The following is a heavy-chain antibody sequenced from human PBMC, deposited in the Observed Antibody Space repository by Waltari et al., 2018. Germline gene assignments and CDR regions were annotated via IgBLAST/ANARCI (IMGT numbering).Heavy chain of an antibody. D-gene: IGHD3-22*01. CDR1: GGSFSGYY. CDR2: INHSGST. J-gene: IGHJ4*02. CDR3: ARGVVIPFDY. V-gene: IGHV4-34*01. Sequence: QWGAGLLKPSETLSLTCAVYGGSFSGYYWSWIRQPPGKGLEWIGEINHSGSTNYNPSLKSRVTISVDTSKNQFSLKLSSVTAADTAVYYCARGVVIPFDYWGQGTLVTVSS.